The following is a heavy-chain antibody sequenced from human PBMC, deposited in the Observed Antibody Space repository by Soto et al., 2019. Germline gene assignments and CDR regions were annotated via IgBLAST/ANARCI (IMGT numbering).Heavy chain of an antibody. D-gene: IGHD2-15*01. V-gene: IGHV1-18*01. CDR2: TSAYNGNT. CDR3: ARGYCSGGSCSNWFDP. J-gene: IGHJ5*02. CDR1: GYTFTSYG. Sequence: QVQLVQSGAEVKKPGASVKVSCKASGYTFTSYGISWVRQAPGQGLEWMGWTSAYNGNTNYAQKLQGRVTMTTDTSTRTAYMELRSLGSDDTAVYYCARGYCSGGSCSNWFDPWGQGTLVTVSS.